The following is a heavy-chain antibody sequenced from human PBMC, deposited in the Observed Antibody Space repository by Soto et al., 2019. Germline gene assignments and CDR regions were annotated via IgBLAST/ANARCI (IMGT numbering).Heavy chain of an antibody. Sequence: QVQLQESGPGLVKPSETLSLSCTVSGGSISSYYWSWFRQSPGKRMEWIGYVHHRWGSSYNPPLQSRLAISLDTSKGQCPLKVTSVTATDTAVYYCARQGFGPLHGLVDVWGQGTTVTVSS. V-gene: IGHV4-59*08. J-gene: IGHJ6*02. CDR3: ARQGFGPLHGLVDV. CDR1: GGSISSYY. D-gene: IGHD3-10*01. CDR2: VHHRWGS.